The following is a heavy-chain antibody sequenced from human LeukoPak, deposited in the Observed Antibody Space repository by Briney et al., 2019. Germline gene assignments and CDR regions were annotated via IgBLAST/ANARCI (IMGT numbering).Heavy chain of an antibody. CDR1: GFTFSSYA. D-gene: IGHD6-13*01. CDR2: ISGSGGST. CDR3: AKDWQQLVGECYFDY. J-gene: IGHJ4*02. V-gene: IGHV3-23*01. Sequence: GGSLRLSCAASGFTFSSYAMSWVRQAPGKGLEWVSAISGSGGSTYYADSVKGRFTISRDNSKNTLYLQMNSLRAEDTAVYYCAKDWQQLVGECYFDYWGQGTLGTVSS.